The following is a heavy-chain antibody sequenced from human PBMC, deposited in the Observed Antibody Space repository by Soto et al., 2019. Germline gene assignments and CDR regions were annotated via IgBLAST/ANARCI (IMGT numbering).Heavy chain of an antibody. CDR3: ARLEGYGYCYY. CDR2: IYYSGST. D-gene: IGHD3-16*01. V-gene: IGHV4-39*01. CDR1: GGSISSSSYY. J-gene: IGHJ4*02. Sequence: SETLSLTCTVSGGSISSSSYYWGWIRQPPGKGLEWIGSIYYSGSTYYNPSLKSRVTISVDTSKNQFSLKLSSVTAADTAVYYCARLEGYGYCYYWGQGTLVTVSS.